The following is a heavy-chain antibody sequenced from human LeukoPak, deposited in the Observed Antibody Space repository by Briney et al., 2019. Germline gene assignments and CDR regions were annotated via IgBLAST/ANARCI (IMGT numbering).Heavy chain of an antibody. CDR2: IYYSGST. CDR1: GGSISSYY. Sequence: SETLSLTCTVSGGSISSYYWSWIRQPPGKGLEWIGYIYYSGSTNYNPSLKSRVTISVDTSKNQFSLKLSSVTAADTAVYYCARHFGRAYGDYGFWYFDLWGRGTLVTVSS. V-gene: IGHV4-59*08. D-gene: IGHD4-17*01. CDR3: ARHFGRAYGDYGFWYFDL. J-gene: IGHJ2*01.